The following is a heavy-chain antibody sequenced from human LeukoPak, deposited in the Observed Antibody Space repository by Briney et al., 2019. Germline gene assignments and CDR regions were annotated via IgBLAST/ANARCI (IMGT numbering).Heavy chain of an antibody. D-gene: IGHD5-12*01. J-gene: IGHJ4*02. Sequence: GGSLRLFCTASGFTFGDYAMSWFRQAPGKGLEWVGFIRSKAYGGTTEYAASVKGRFTISRDDSKSIAYLQMNSLRAEDTAMYYCARGRYSGTTYYFDYWGQGTLVTVSS. V-gene: IGHV3-49*03. CDR2: IRSKAYGGTT. CDR1: GFTFGDYA. CDR3: ARGRYSGTTYYFDY.